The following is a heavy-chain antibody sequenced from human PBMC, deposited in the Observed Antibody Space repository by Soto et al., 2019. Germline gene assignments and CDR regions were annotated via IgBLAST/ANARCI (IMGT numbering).Heavy chain of an antibody. J-gene: IGHJ3*02. D-gene: IGHD6-19*01. CDR2: IIGDGSST. Sequence: GGSLRLSSAASGFTSSSYGMHWVRQAPGKGLVWVSRIIGDGSSTNYADSVKGRFTISRDNAKNTLYLQMNSLTAEDTAVYFCARGITVAAYAFDIWGRGTMVTVSS. CDR1: GFTSSSYG. V-gene: IGHV3-74*01. CDR3: ARGITVAAYAFDI.